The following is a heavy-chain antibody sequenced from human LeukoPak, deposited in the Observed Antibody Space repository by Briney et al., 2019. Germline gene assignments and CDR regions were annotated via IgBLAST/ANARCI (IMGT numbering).Heavy chain of an antibody. V-gene: IGHV3-48*03. D-gene: IGHD5-12*01. Sequence: GGSLRLSCAVSGFTFSSYEMNWVRQAPGKGLEWVSYISESASTIYYADSVKGRFTISRDNAKNSLYLQMNSLRAEDTAVYYCARGYSGYHYIKYWGQGTLATVSS. CDR3: ARGYSGYHYIKY. CDR1: GFTFSSYE. CDR2: ISESASTI. J-gene: IGHJ4*02.